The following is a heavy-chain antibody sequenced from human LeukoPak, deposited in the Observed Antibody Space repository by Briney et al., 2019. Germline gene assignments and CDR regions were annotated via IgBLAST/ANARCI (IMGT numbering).Heavy chain of an antibody. CDR1: GYTFTSYG. V-gene: IGHV1-18*01. J-gene: IGHJ4*02. CDR3: ARKDYCSSTSCYPFDY. CDR2: ISAYNGNT. D-gene: IGHD2-2*01. Sequence: ASVKVSCKASGYTFTSYGISWVRQAPGQGLEWMGWISAYNGNTNYAQKLQGRVTMTTDTSTSTAYMELRSLRSDDTAVYYCARKDYCSSTSCYPFDYWGQGTLVTVSS.